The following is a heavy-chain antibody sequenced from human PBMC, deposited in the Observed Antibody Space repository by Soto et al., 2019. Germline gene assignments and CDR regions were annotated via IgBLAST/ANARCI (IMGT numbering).Heavy chain of an antibody. D-gene: IGHD3-3*01. CDR3: ARDPHNELLFGLYGMDV. Sequence: GASVKVSCKASGYTFTGYYMHWVRQAPGQGLEWMGWINPNSGGTNYAQKFQGRVTMTRDTSISTAYMELSRLRSDDTAVYYCARDPHNELLFGLYGMDVWGQGTTVT. J-gene: IGHJ6*02. CDR2: INPNSGGT. V-gene: IGHV1-2*02. CDR1: GYTFTGYY.